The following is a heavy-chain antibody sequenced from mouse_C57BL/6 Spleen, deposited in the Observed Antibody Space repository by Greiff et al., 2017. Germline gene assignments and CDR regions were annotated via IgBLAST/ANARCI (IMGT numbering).Heavy chain of an antibody. V-gene: IGHV5-4*01. J-gene: IGHJ3*01. CDR1: GFTFSSYA. Sequence: EVQGVESGGGLVKPGGSLKLSCAASGFTFSSYAMSWVRQTPEKRLEWVATISDGGSYTYYPDNVKGRFTISRDNAKNNLYLQMSHLKSEDTAMYYCAREGDGCDEGGAWFAYWGQGTLVTVSA. D-gene: IGHD2-2*01. CDR3: AREGDGCDEGGAWFAY. CDR2: ISDGGSYT.